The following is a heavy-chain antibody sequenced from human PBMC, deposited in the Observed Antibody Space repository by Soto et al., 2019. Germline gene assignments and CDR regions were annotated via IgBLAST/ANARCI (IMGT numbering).Heavy chain of an antibody. Sequence: QVQLQESGPGLVKPSDTLSLTCAVSGYSISSSNWWGWIRQPPGKGLEWIGYIYYSGTTYYNPSLKSXXTXSXXTSKNQFSLKRTSVTAVDTAVYYCARRAIQGPIDYWGQGTLVPVSS. CDR3: ARRAIQGPIDY. V-gene: IGHV4-28*01. CDR2: IYYSGTT. J-gene: IGHJ4*02. CDR1: GYSISSSNW.